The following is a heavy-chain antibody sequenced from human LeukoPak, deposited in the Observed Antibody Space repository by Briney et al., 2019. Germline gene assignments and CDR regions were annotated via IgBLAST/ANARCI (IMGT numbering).Heavy chain of an antibody. CDR1: GGSISSGDYY. D-gene: IGHD2-2*01. J-gene: IGHJ3*02. Sequence: TSQTLSLTCTVSGGSISSGDYYWSWIRQPPGKGLEWIGYIYYSGSTYYNPSLKSRVTISVDTSKNQFSLKLSSVTAADTAVYYCARDGRVVVPAAMGAFDIWGLGTMVTVSS. CDR2: IYYSGST. CDR3: ARDGRVVVPAAMGAFDI. V-gene: IGHV4-30-4*08.